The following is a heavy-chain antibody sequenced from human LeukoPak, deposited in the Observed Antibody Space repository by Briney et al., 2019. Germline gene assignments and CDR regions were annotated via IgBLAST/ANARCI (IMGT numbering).Heavy chain of an antibody. CDR1: GGTFSSYA. D-gene: IGHD3-10*01. CDR2: IIPIFGTA. CDR3: ARYVRGVITNYFDY. J-gene: IGHJ4*02. V-gene: IGHV1-69*13. Sequence: GASVKVSCKASGGTFSSYAISWVRQAPGQGLEWMGGIIPIFGTANYAQKFQGRVTITADESTSTAYMELSSLRSEDTAVYYCARYVRGVITNYFDYWGQGTLVTVSS.